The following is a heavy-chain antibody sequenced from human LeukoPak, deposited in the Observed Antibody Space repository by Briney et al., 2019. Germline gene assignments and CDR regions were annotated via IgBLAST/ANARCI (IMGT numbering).Heavy chain of an antibody. CDR3: ARDINWTDCSSTSCYHDAFDI. D-gene: IGHD2-2*01. J-gene: IGHJ3*02. CDR1: GGSISSGGYY. CDR2: IYYSGST. Sequence: PSETLSLTCTVSGGSISSGGYYWSWIRQHPGKGLEWIGYIYYSGSTYHNPSLKSRVTISVDTSKNQFSLKLSSVTAADTAVYYCARDINWTDCSSTSCYHDAFDIWGQGTMVTVSS. V-gene: IGHV4-31*03.